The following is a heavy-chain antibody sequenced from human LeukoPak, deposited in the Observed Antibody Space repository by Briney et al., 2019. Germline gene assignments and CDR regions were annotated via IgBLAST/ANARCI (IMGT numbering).Heavy chain of an antibody. CDR2: INSDGSTT. V-gene: IGHV3-74*01. J-gene: IGHJ4*02. CDR3: ASRGERGYSGYAY. CDR1: GFTFSSCW. D-gene: IGHD5-12*01. Sequence: GGSLRLSCAASGFTFSSCWMHWVRQAPGKGLVWVSRINSDGSTTSYADSAKGRFTISRDNAKNTLYLQMNSLRAEDTAVYYCASRGERGYSGYAYWGQGTLVTVSS.